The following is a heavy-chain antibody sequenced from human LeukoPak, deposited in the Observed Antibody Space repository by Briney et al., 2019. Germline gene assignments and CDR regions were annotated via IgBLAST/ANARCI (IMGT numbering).Heavy chain of an antibody. Sequence: SGTLSLTCAVSGGSISSRNWWSWVRQPPGKGLEWIGEIYHSGSTNYNPSLKTRVTISVDKSKNQFSLKLSSVTAADTAVYYCARASHDYGDYSRFDYWGQGTLVTVSS. V-gene: IGHV4-4*02. CDR3: ARASHDYGDYSRFDY. J-gene: IGHJ4*02. CDR2: IYHSGST. CDR1: GGSISSRNW. D-gene: IGHD4-17*01.